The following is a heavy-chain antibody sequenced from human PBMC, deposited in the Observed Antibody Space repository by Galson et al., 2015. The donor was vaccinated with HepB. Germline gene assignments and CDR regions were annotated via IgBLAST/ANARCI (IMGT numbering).Heavy chain of an antibody. CDR2: VSSDESNK. Sequence: LRLSCAASGFTFSAYAMHWVRQAPGKGLEWVALVSSDESNKYYAGSVRGRFTISRDNSRNTVYLQMDSLRAEDTAIYYCAKDGGRGYTYGPNWFDPWGQGTLVTVSS. CDR3: AKDGGRGYTYGPNWFDP. J-gene: IGHJ5*02. D-gene: IGHD5-18*01. CDR1: GFTFSAYA. V-gene: IGHV3-30*04.